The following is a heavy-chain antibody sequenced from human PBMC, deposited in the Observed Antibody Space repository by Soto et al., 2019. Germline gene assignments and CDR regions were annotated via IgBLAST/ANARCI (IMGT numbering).Heavy chain of an antibody. Sequence: ASVKVSCKASGGTFSSYTISWVRQATGQGLEWMGWMNPNSGNTGYAQKFQGRVTMTRNTSISTAYMELSSLRSEDTAVYYCARGGVAGGLYYYYYGMDVWGQGTTVTVSS. V-gene: IGHV1-8*02. CDR2: MNPNSGNT. J-gene: IGHJ6*02. D-gene: IGHD6-19*01. CDR3: ARGGVAGGLYYYYYGMDV. CDR1: GGTFSSYT.